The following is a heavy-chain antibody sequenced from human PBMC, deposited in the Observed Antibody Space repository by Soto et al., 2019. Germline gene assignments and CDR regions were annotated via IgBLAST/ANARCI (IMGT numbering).Heavy chain of an antibody. V-gene: IGHV1-69*04. J-gene: IGHJ4*02. Sequence: SVKVSCKASGGTFSSFVISWVRQAPGQGLEWMGRIIPSIGIINYAQKFQGRVTITADTSTSIAYMELSSLRSDDTAVYYCARGGEIKFPSDSSDEPGSGGKGTLVTVS. CDR1: GGTFSSFV. D-gene: IGHD3-22*01. CDR3: ARGGEIKFPSDSSDEPGS. CDR2: IIPSIGII.